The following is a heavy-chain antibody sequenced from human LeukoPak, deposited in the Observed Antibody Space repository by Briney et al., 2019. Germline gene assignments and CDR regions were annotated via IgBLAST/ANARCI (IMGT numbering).Heavy chain of an antibody. CDR1: GFTVSSNY. J-gene: IGHJ4*02. CDR2: IYSDSGGST. Sequence: PGGSLRLSCAASGFTVSSNYMSWVRQAPGKGLEWVSVIYSDSGGSTYYADSVKGTFTMSRDNSKNTLYLHMNSLRAEDTAVYYCARGFTHDYGDYFDYWGQGTLVTVSS. D-gene: IGHD4-17*01. V-gene: IGHV3-66*01. CDR3: ARGFTHDYGDYFDY.